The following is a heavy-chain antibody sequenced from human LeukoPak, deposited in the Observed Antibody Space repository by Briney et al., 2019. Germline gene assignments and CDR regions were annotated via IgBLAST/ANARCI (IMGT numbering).Heavy chain of an antibody. CDR1: GYTFTSYG. D-gene: IGHD2-2*01. Sequence: ASVKVSCKASGYTFTSYGISWVRQAPGQGLEWMGWISAYNGNTNYAQKLQGRVTMTTDTSTSTAYMELRSLRSDDTAVYYCAREDLGYCSSTSCYGDAFDIWGQGTMVTVSP. J-gene: IGHJ3*02. CDR3: AREDLGYCSSTSCYGDAFDI. V-gene: IGHV1-18*04. CDR2: ISAYNGNT.